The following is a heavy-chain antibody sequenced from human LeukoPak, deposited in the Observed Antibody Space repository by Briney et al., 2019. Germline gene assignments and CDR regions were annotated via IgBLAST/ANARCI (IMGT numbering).Heavy chain of an antibody. CDR1: GFTFGSFE. J-gene: IGHJ3*02. Sequence: GGSLRLSCAASGFTFGSFEMNWVRQAAGKGLEWLSYISSSGSNKYYADSLKGRFTISRDNAKTSLYLQMNSLTSEDTADYYCARDLGDYVGYDAFDIWGQGTRVTVSS. V-gene: IGHV3-48*03. CDR3: ARDLGDYVGYDAFDI. D-gene: IGHD4-17*01. CDR2: ISSSGSNK.